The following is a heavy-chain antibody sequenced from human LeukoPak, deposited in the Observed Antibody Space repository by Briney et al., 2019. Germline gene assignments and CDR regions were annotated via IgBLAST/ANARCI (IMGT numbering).Heavy chain of an antibody. Sequence: SETLPLTCIVSGGSITTYYWTWIRQPPGKGLEWIGYINYSGSTNYNPSLKSRVTISVDTSKNQFSLKLSSVTAADTAVYYCARAQLNLLVDFGMDVWGQGTTVTVSS. J-gene: IGHJ6*02. CDR2: INYSGST. D-gene: IGHD1-1*01. CDR3: ARAQLNLLVDFGMDV. CDR1: GGSITTYY. V-gene: IGHV4-59*01.